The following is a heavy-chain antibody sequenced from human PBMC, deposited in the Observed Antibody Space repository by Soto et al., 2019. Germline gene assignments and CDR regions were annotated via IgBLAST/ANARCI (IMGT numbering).Heavy chain of an antibody. Sequence: RGSLRLSCAASGFTFSSYWMHWVRQAPGKGLVWVSRINPDGSATNYADSVKGRFTISRDNAKNTLYLQMNSLRAEDTAVFYCGRGGSDSPMAPGYWGQGNLVTVSS. CDR1: GFTFSSYW. J-gene: IGHJ4*02. CDR3: GRGGSDSPMAPGY. D-gene: IGHD5-18*01. V-gene: IGHV3-74*01. CDR2: INPDGSAT.